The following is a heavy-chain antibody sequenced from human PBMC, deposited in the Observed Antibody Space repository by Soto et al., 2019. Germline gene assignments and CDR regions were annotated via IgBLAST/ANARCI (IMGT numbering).Heavy chain of an antibody. J-gene: IGHJ4*02. D-gene: IGHD2-2*01. CDR3: AKEYCASTSCNFDH. Sequence: PGGSLRLSCATSGLNFNGYTMSWVRQAPGKGLEWVSAISGSGASTYYADSVKGRFTISRDNSKNTLYLQMNSLRAEDTAVYYCAKEYCASTSCNFDHWGQGTLVTVSS. V-gene: IGHV3-23*01. CDR1: GLNFNGYT. CDR2: ISGSGAST.